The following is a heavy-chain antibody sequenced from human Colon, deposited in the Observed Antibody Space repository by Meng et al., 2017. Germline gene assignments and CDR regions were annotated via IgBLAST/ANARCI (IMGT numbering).Heavy chain of an antibody. D-gene: IGHD5-24*01. V-gene: IGHV1-3*01. CDR2: INAGYGST. CDR3: ARVGGRRTGDGHNYLYYYYGMDV. Sequence: ASVKVSCKASGYTFTDYAMHWVRQAPGQRLEWMGWINAGYGSTRYSQDFQGRVTMISDTSASTAYMELSSMRPEDTAVYYCARVGGRRTGDGHNYLYYYYGMDVWGQGTTVTVSS. CDR1: GYTFTDYA. J-gene: IGHJ6*02.